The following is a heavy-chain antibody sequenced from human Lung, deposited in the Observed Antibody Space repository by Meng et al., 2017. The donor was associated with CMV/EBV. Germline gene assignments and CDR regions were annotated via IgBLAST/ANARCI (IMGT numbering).Heavy chain of an antibody. Sequence: SCAAPGFPFTNAWMSWVRQAPGKGLEWVARIKSKTDGGTTDYAAPVKGRFAISRDDSKNTLYLQMNSLKTEDTALYYCTTDMHWGQGTLVPSAS. CDR1: GFPFTNAW. CDR2: IKSKTDGGTT. V-gene: IGHV3-15*01. CDR3: TTDMH. J-gene: IGHJ4*02.